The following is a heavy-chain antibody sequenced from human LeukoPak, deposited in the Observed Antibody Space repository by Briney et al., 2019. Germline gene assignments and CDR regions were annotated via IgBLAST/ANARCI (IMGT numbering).Heavy chain of an antibody. J-gene: IGHJ4*02. Sequence: NTSETLSLTCTVSGDSISGYHCSWIRQPPGKGLEWIGYISYTGTTTYNSSLKNRVTISADTSKNQFSLKVTSMTAADTAVYYCARDGGMSGSHWGRGILVTVSS. D-gene: IGHD3-16*01. CDR3: ARDGGMSGSH. CDR2: ISYTGTT. V-gene: IGHV4-59*01. CDR1: GDSISGYH.